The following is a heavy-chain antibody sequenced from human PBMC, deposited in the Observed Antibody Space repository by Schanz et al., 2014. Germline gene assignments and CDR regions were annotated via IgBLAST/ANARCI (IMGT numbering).Heavy chain of an antibody. CDR2: INGNGGIT. J-gene: IGHJ4*02. D-gene: IGHD6-13*01. CDR3: AKEKEEVAADGSFFDY. Sequence: EVQLVESGGDLVQPGGSQRLSCAASGFIVSSTYMTWVRQAPGKGLEWVSAINGNGGITYYADPVKGRFTISRDNSKNTVNLQMNSLRAEDTAVYYCAKEKEEVAADGSFFDYWGQGTLVTVSS. CDR1: GFIVSSTY. V-gene: IGHV3-66*02.